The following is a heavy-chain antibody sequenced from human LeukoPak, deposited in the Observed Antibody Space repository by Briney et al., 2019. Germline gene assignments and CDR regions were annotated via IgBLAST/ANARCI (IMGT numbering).Heavy chain of an antibody. Sequence: GGSLRLSCAASGFTFSSYGMHWVRQAPGKGLEWVAVISYDGSNKYYADSVKGRFTISRDNSKNTLYLQMNSLRAEDTAVYYCVRVLVGGTNRFDPWGQGTLVTVSS. J-gene: IGHJ5*02. V-gene: IGHV3-30*03. CDR2: ISYDGSNK. D-gene: IGHD1-26*01. CDR1: GFTFSSYG. CDR3: VRVLVGGTNRFDP.